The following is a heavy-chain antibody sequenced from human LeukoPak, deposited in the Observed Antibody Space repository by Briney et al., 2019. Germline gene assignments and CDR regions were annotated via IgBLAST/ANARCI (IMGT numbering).Heavy chain of an antibody. CDR3: ARDAPAYYYDSSGYYGIDY. CDR2: IYYSGST. Sequence: PSETLSLTCTVSGDSFRSYYWSWIRQPPGKGLEWIGYIYYSGSTNYNPSLKSRVTISVDTSKNQFSLKLSSVTAADTAVYYCARDAPAYYYDSSGYYGIDYWGQGTLVTVSS. V-gene: IGHV4-59*12. D-gene: IGHD3-22*01. CDR1: GDSFRSYY. J-gene: IGHJ4*02.